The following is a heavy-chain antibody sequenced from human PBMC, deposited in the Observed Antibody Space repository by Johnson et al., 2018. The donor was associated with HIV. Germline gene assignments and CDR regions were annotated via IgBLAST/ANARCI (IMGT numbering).Heavy chain of an antibody. Sequence: QVQLVESGGGVVQPGGSLRLSCAASGFTFSNYAMHWVRQAPGKGLEYVAGISSDGGSTNNADSVRGRFTISRDTSTNSLYLEMNSLKTEDTALYYCAKDKRDYGGPPGADAFDMRGRGTMVTVSS. CDR3: AKDKRDYGGPPGADAFDM. CDR2: ISSDGGST. D-gene: IGHD4/OR15-4a*01. CDR1: GFTFSNYA. V-gene: IGHV3-64*04. J-gene: IGHJ3*02.